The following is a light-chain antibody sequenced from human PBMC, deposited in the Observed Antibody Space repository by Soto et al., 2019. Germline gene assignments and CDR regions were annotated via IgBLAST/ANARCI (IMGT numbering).Light chain of an antibody. Sequence: DIQVTQSPSSVSASVGDRVTITCRASQDISHYLAWYQQKPGKAPKLLIYGASSLQSGVPSRFSGSGSGTDFTLTISSLQPEDFATFYCQQAYTFPRTFGQVTKVEIQ. CDR3: QQAYTFPRT. J-gene: IGKJ1*01. CDR2: GAS. CDR1: QDISHY. V-gene: IGKV1D-12*01.